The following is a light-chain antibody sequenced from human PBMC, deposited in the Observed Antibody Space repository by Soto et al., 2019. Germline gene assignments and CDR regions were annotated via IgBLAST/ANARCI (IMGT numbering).Light chain of an antibody. CDR1: RSVSRD. V-gene: IGKV3-15*01. J-gene: IGKJ1*01. Sequence: VMTQSPATLSVSPGERATLSCRASRSVSRDLAWYQQKPGQTPKLLIYGASTRATGIPARFSGSGSGTAFTLTISSLQSEDFAVYYCQQYNNWPRTFGQGTKVEV. CDR3: QQYNNWPRT. CDR2: GAS.